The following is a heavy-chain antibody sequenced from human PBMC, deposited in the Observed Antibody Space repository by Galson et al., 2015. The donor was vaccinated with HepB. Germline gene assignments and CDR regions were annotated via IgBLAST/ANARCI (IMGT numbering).Heavy chain of an antibody. J-gene: IGHJ3*02. CDR3: ARGEDYGDYAGLVHAFDI. Sequence: LRLSCAASGFTFSSYWMHWVRQAPGKGLVWVSRINSDGSSTSYADSVKGRFTISRDNAKNTLYLQMNSLRAEDTAVYYCARGEDYGDYAGLVHAFDIWGQGTMVTVSS. CDR1: GFTFSSYW. V-gene: IGHV3-74*01. D-gene: IGHD4-17*01. CDR2: INSDGSST.